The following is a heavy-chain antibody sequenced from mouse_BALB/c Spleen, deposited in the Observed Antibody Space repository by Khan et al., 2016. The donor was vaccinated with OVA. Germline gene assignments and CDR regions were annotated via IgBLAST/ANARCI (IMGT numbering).Heavy chain of an antibody. D-gene: IGHD2-14*01. J-gene: IGHJ3*01. CDR3: ARGYDFLAY. CDR2: VNPNTGGS. V-gene: IGHV1-26*01. CDR1: GYSFTLYY. Sequence: EVQLQESGPDLVKPGASVKISCKASGYSFTLYYMTWVKQSHGKSLEWIGRVNPNTGGSDYNQEFKGKAILTVDKSSNTAYMELHSLTSEDSAVYYCARGYDFLAYWGQGTLVTVSA.